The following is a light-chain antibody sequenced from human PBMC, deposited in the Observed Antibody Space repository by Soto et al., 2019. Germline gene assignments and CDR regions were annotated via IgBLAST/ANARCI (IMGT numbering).Light chain of an antibody. V-gene: IGKV2-28*01. CDR3: MQALQTQPIAAYT. CDR1: QSLLHSNGYNY. CDR2: LGS. Sequence: DIVMTQSPLSLPVTPGEPASISCRSSQSLLHSNGYNYLDWYLQKPGQSPQLLIYLGSNRASGVPDRFSGSGSGTDFTLKISRVEAEDVGVYYCMQALQTQPIAAYTFGQGTKLEIK. J-gene: IGKJ2*01.